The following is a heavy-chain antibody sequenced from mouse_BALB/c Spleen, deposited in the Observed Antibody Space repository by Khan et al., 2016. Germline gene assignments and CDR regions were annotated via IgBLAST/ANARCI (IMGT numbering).Heavy chain of an antibody. Sequence: QVQLQQPGAELARPGASVKLSCKASGYTFISYWMQWVKQRPGQGLEWIGAIYPGDGDTRYTQKFKGKATLTVDKSSSKAYMQLSSLASEDSAVYYCARGGTTGSPFAYWGQGTLVTVSA. CDR3: ARGGTTGSPFAY. CDR2: IYPGDGDT. CDR1: GYTFISYW. D-gene: IGHD1-1*01. V-gene: IGHV1-87*01. J-gene: IGHJ3*01.